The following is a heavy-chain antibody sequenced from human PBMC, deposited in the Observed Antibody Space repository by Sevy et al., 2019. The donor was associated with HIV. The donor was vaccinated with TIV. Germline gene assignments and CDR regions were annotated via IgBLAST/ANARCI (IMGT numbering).Heavy chain of an antibody. CDR3: AGAGGWGKINHSNQILDI. Sequence: GGSLRLSCAASEFIFTGYWMNWVRQAPGKGLEWVANIDQDGSDKRYVDSVRGRFTISRDNANNFLYLQMSSLRADDTAVYYCAGAGGWGKINHSNQILDIWGHGTKVTVSS. J-gene: IGHJ3*02. D-gene: IGHD3-16*01. CDR2: IDQDGSDK. V-gene: IGHV3-7*01. CDR1: EFIFTGYW.